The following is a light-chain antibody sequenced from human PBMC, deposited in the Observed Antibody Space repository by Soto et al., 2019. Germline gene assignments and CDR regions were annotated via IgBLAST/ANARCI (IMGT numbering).Light chain of an antibody. Sequence: EIQMTQSPSTLSASVGDRVTITCRASQSISTWLAWYQQKPGKAPNLLISEASNLETGVPPRFSGSGSGTEFTLTISSLQPDDFATYYCQQYHTLRTFAQGTKVDIK. CDR3: QQYHTLRT. V-gene: IGKV1-5*03. CDR1: QSISTW. J-gene: IGKJ1*01. CDR2: EAS.